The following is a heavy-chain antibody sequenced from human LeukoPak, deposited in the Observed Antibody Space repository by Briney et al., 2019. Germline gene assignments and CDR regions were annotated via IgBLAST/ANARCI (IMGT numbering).Heavy chain of an antibody. CDR1: GGSISSYY. D-gene: IGHD6-6*01. CDR3: ARNLGQQVGLFDY. V-gene: IGHV4-59*12. J-gene: IGHJ4*02. CDR2: IYYSGST. Sequence: SETLSLTCTVSGGSISSYYWSWIRQPPGKGLEWIGYIYYSGSTNYNPSLKSRVTISVDTSKNQFSLKLSSVTAADTAVYYCARNLGQQVGLFDYWGQGTLVTVSS.